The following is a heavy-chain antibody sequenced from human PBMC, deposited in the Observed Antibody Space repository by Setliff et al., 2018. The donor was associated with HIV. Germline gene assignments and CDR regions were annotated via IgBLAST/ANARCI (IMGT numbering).Heavy chain of an antibody. CDR1: SGSMTGHY. J-gene: IGHJ4*02. CDR3: ARTRAPYFFDF. V-gene: IGHV4-4*08. CDR2: LHSLGSSRVSDTP. Sequence: SETLSLTCSVSSGSMTGHYWTWVRQPPGKGLEWIGYLHSLGSSRVSDTPNYSPSLKSRITISLDTSKRQFSLTMTSVTAADTAVYFCARTRAPYFFDFWGQGAQVTVSS. D-gene: IGHD1-26*01.